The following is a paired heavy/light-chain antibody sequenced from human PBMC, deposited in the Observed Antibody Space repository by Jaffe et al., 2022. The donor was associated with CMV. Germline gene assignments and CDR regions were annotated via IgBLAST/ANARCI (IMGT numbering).Heavy chain of an antibody. D-gene: IGHD6-6*01. V-gene: IGHV3-23*01. CDR1: GFTFSTYA. Sequence: EVQLLESGGGLVQPGESLRLSCAASGFTFSTYAMTWVRQAPGKGLEWVSTISSSAGSAYFADSVRGRFTISRDNSKSTVYLQMNRLKAEDTATYFCAKGRQYSTSLVDHWGQGTLVTVSS. CDR2: ISSSAGSA. J-gene: IGHJ4*02. CDR3: AKGRQYSTSLVDH.
Light chain of an antibody. Sequence: DIQMTQSPFTLSASVGDRVTITCRASQSITNWLAWYQQTPGRAPKLLISQASDLESGVPSRFSGSGSGTEFTLTINSLQPEDFATYYCQPYNHYSSRTFGQGTKVEIK. CDR3: QPYNHYSSRT. J-gene: IGKJ1*01. CDR1: QSITNW. CDR2: QAS. V-gene: IGKV1-5*03.